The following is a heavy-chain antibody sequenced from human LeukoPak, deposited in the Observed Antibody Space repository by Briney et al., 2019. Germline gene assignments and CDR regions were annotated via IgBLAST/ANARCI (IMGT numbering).Heavy chain of an antibody. Sequence: SETLSLTCTVSDYSISSSYYWGWIRQPPGKGLEWFGIIYHSGSTYYNPSLKSRVTISVDTSKNQFSLKLSSVTAADTAVYYCARVSGRFTWYFDLWGRGTLVTVSS. CDR3: ARVSGRFTWYFDL. CDR2: IYHSGST. CDR1: DYSISSSYY. V-gene: IGHV4-38-2*02. J-gene: IGHJ2*01.